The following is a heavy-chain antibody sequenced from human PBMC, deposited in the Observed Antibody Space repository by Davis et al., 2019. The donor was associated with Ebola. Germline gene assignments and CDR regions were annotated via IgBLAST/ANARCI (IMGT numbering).Heavy chain of an antibody. CDR2: ISGSGGST. Sequence: GGSLRLSCAASGFTFSSYAMSCVRQAPGKGLEWVSAISGSGGSTYYADSVKGRFTISRDNSKNTLYLQMNSLRAEDTAVYYCAKDSVGYYYDSSGYYLRPEYFQHWGQGTLVTVSS. CDR3: AKDSVGYYYDSSGYYLRPEYFQH. CDR1: GFTFSSYA. V-gene: IGHV3-23*01. D-gene: IGHD3-22*01. J-gene: IGHJ1*01.